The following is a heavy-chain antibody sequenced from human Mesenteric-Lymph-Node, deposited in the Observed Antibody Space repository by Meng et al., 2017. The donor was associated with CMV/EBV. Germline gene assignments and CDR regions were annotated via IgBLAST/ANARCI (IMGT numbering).Heavy chain of an antibody. D-gene: IGHD2-8*01. CDR1: GDTFNTYP. J-gene: IGHJ4*02. CDR2: IIPIYRTY. V-gene: IGHV1-69*06. CDR3: ARVTHVSPDY. Sequence: SCKTSGDTFNTYPISWVRQAPGHGLEWMGGIIPIYRTYHSAPTFQGRLTITADKSTNTVYMTLNSLTSDDTAVYYCARVTHVSPDYWGQGTLVTVSS.